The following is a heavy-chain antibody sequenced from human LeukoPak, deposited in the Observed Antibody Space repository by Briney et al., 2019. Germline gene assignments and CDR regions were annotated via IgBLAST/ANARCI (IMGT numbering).Heavy chain of an antibody. CDR1: GYTFTGYY. V-gene: IGHV1-69*13. J-gene: IGHJ6*03. Sequence: ASVKVSCKASGYTFTGYYMHWVRQAPGQGLEWMGGIIPMFGATNYAQEFQGRVTITADESTSTAYMELSSLRSEDTAVYYCARDFAPPYCSSISCYKYYYMDVWGKGTTVTISS. CDR3: ARDFAPPYCSSISCYKYYYMDV. CDR2: IIPMFGAT. D-gene: IGHD2-2*02.